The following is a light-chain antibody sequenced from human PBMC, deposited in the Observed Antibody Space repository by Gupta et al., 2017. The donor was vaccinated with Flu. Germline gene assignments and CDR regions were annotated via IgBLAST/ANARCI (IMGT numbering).Light chain of an antibody. J-gene: IGLJ1*01. CDR3: SSHAGRVTWV. Sequence: SAPTQPRSVSPGQSVTISCTGTSNDVGGSNRVSWYEQRPGKAPKLILYDVTERPSGVPDRFSGSKSGYTASLTISGLQADDEADYYCSSHAGRVTWVFGTGTTVTVL. CDR1: SNDVGGSNR. CDR2: DVT. V-gene: IGLV2-11*01.